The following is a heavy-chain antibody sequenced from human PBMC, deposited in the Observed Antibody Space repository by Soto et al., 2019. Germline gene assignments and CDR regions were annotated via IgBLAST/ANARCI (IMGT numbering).Heavy chain of an antibody. CDR1: GYSFSDYF. V-gene: IGHV1-2*02. J-gene: IGHJ6*02. CDR3: ATDGSYAQHV. Sequence: ASVKVSCKPSGYSFSDYFIQWVRQAPGQGLEWVAWINPKTAATNYAKKFQGRVSLTWDTSSTTAYMELTSLRAEDTAVYYCATDGSYAQHVWGQGTTVTVSS. D-gene: IGHD2-2*01. CDR2: INPKTAAT.